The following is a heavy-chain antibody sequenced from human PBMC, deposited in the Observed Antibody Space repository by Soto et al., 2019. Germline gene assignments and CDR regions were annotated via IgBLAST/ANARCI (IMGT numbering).Heavy chain of an antibody. CDR3: ARSGDGDAFDI. Sequence: VGSLRLSCAASGFTFSSYSMNWVRQAPGKGLEWVSSISSSSSYIYYADSVKGRFTISRDNAKNSLYLQMNSLRAEDTAVYYCARSGDGDAFDIWGQGTMVTVSS. J-gene: IGHJ3*02. CDR2: ISSSSSYI. CDR1: GFTFSSYS. D-gene: IGHD4-17*01. V-gene: IGHV3-21*01.